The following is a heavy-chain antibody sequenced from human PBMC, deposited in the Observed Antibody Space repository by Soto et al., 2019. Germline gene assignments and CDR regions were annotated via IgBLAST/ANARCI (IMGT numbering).Heavy chain of an antibody. D-gene: IGHD1-26*01. CDR3: ATYLVGATDYYYYYGMDV. J-gene: IGHJ6*02. CDR2: ISGSGGST. V-gene: IGHV3-23*01. Sequence: EVQLLESGGGLVQPGGSLRLSCAASGFTFSSYAMSWVRQAPGKGLEWVSAISGSGGSTYYADSVKGRFTISRDNSKNTLYLQMNSLRAEDTAVYYCATYLVGATDYYYYYGMDVWGQGTTVTVSS. CDR1: GFTFSSYA.